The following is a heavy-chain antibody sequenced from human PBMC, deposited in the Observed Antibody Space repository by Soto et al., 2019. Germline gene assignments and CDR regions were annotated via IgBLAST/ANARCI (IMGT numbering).Heavy chain of an antibody. CDR3: ASATSQYYDFWSGYPLDV. V-gene: IGHV1-69*01. CDR1: GGTFSSYA. CDR2: IIPILGTA. D-gene: IGHD3-3*01. J-gene: IGHJ6*02. Sequence: QVQLVQSGAEVKKPGSSVKVSCKASGGTFSSYAISWVRQAPGQGLEWMGGIIPILGTANCAQKFQGRVTITADESTSTAYMELSSLRSEDTAVYYCASATSQYYDFWSGYPLDVWGQGTTVTVSS.